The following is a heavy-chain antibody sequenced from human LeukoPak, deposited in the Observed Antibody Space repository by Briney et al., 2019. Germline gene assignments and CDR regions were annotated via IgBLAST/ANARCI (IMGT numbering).Heavy chain of an antibody. J-gene: IGHJ4*02. CDR2: INHSGST. V-gene: IGHV4-34*01. D-gene: IGHD3-22*01. CDR1: GGSFSGYY. Sequence: SETLSLTCAVYGGSFSGYYWNWIRQPPGKGLEWIGEINHSGSTNYNPSLKSRVTISVDTSKNQSSLKLSSVTAADTAVYFCARGPPTDYYDSSGFYYVFDYWGQGTLVTVSS. CDR3: ARGPPTDYYDSSGFYYVFDY.